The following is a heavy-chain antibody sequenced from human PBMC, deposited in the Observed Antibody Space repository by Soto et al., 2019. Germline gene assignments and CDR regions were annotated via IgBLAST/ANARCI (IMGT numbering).Heavy chain of an antibody. CDR3: VSSLHCSSTSCYLYYFDY. J-gene: IGHJ4*02. D-gene: IGHD2-2*01. CDR1: GFTFSSYA. Sequence: GGSLRLSCSASGFTFSSYAMHWVRQAPGNGLEYVSAISSNGGSTYYADSVKGRFTISRDNSKNTLYLQMSSLRAEDTAVYYCVSSLHCSSTSCYLYYFDYWGQGTLVTVSS. CDR2: ISSNGGST. V-gene: IGHV3-64D*06.